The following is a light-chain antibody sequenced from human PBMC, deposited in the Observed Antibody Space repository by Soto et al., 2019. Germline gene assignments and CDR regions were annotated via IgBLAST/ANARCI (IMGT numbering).Light chain of an antibody. Sequence: DIQITQSPSTLSGSVGDRVTITCRASQTISSWLAWYQQKTGKAPKLLIYKASTLKSGVPSRFRGSGSGTDFTLTISRLHPDDFETYYCQQYNSYSPTFGQGTKVDIK. CDR2: KAS. J-gene: IGKJ1*01. V-gene: IGKV1-5*03. CDR3: QQYNSYSPT. CDR1: QTISSW.